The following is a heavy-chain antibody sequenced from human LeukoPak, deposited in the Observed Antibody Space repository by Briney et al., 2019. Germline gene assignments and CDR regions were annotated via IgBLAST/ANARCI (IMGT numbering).Heavy chain of an antibody. CDR2: IYSGGST. J-gene: IGHJ4*02. CDR1: GFTVSSNY. Sequence: GGSLRLSCAASGFTVSSNYMSWVRQAPGKGLEWVSVIYSGGSTYYADSVKGRFTISRDNSKNTLYLQMNSLRAEDTAVYYCARTPHIVGATFLYYFDYWGQGTLVTVSS. CDR3: ARTPHIVGATFLYYFDY. V-gene: IGHV3-66*01. D-gene: IGHD1-26*01.